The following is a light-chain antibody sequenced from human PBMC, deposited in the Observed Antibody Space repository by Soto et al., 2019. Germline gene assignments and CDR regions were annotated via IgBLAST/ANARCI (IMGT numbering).Light chain of an antibody. CDR1: QSISSY. J-gene: IGKJ2*01. CDR2: AAS. Sequence: DIQMTQSPSSLSASVGDRVTITCRASQSISSYLNWYQQKPGKAPNLLIYAASSLQSGVPSRFSGSGSGTDFTLTISSLQPEDFATYYCQQSYSSPYTFGQGTKLGI. CDR3: QQSYSSPYT. V-gene: IGKV1-39*01.